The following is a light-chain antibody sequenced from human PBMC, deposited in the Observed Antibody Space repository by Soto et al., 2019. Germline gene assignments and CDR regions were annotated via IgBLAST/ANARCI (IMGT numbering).Light chain of an antibody. CDR2: AAS. CDR3: QKYDSAHWT. Sequence: DIQMTQSPSSLSASVRDRVTITCRASQGISNYLAWYQQKPGKVPKLLIYAASTFQSGVPSRFSGSGSGTDFTLTISSLQPEDVATYYCQKYDSAHWTFGQGTKVEIK. J-gene: IGKJ1*01. CDR1: QGISNY. V-gene: IGKV1-27*01.